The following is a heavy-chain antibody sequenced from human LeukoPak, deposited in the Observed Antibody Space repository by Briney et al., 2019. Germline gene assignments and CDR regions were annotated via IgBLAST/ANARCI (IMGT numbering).Heavy chain of an antibody. CDR3: ARDGGSSGQNYYYYYMDV. D-gene: IGHD6-6*01. V-gene: IGHV3-7*01. CDR1: GFTFSSYW. CDR2: IKQDGSEK. Sequence: GGSLRLSCAASGFTFSSYWMSWVRQAPGKGLEWVANIKQDGSEKYYVDSVKGRFTISRDNAKNSLYLQMNSLRAEDTAVYYCARDGGSSGQNYYYYYMDVWGKGTTVTVSS. J-gene: IGHJ6*03.